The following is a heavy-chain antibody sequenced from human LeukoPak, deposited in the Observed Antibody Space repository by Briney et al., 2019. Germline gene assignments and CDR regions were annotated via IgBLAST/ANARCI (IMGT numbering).Heavy chain of an antibody. D-gene: IGHD6-19*01. Sequence: SETLCLTCTVSGGSISSYYWSWIRQPPGKGLEWIGYIYYSGSTNYNPSLKRRVTISVDTSKNQFSLKLSSVTAADTAVYYCAARSSGWYGVEYYFDYWGQGTLVTVSS. CDR3: AARSSGWYGVEYYFDY. CDR2: IYYSGST. J-gene: IGHJ4*02. V-gene: IGHV4-59*01. CDR1: GGSISSYY.